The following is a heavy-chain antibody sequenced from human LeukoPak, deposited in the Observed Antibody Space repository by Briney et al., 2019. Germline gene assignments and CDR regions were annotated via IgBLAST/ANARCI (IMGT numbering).Heavy chain of an antibody. CDR3: ARDPPYGGNSEEADY. J-gene: IGHJ4*02. CDR2: ISGSGGST. CDR1: GFTFSSYA. Sequence: PGGSLRLSCAASGFTFSSYAMSWVRQAPGKGLEWVSAISGSGGSTYYADSVKGRFTISRDNAKNTLYLQMNSLRAEDTAVYYCARDPPYGGNSEEADYWGQGTLVTVSS. D-gene: IGHD4-23*01. V-gene: IGHV3-23*01.